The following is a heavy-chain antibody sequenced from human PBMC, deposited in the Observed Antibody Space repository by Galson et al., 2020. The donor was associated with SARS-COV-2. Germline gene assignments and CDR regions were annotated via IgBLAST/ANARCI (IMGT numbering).Heavy chain of an antibody. CDR2: INIGGNT. Sequence: SETLSLTCAVYGGSFSGYSWTWIRQPPGKGLEWIGEINIGGNTNYSPSLRNRVTISVDTSKNQFSLKLTSVTAADTALYYCARGHRGVVPSPVLGLGPFYSYYYMDVWGKGTTVTVSS. V-gene: IGHV4-34*01. J-gene: IGHJ6*03. CDR3: ARGHRGVVPSPVLGLGPFYSYYYMDV. D-gene: IGHD3-16*01. CDR1: GGSFSGYS.